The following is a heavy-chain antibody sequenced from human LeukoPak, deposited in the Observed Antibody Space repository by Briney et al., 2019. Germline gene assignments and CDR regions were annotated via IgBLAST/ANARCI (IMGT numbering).Heavy chain of an antibody. D-gene: IGHD2-21*01. CDR1: GFTFSSYS. CDR3: AKDREHIVVVIADY. J-gene: IGHJ4*02. CDR2: ISSSSSTI. V-gene: IGHV3-48*01. Sequence: PGGSLRLSCAASGFTFSSYSMNWVRQAPGKGLEWVSYISSSSSTIYYADSVKGRFTISRDNSKNTLYLQMNSLRAEDTAVYYCAKDREHIVVVIADYWGQGTLVTVSS.